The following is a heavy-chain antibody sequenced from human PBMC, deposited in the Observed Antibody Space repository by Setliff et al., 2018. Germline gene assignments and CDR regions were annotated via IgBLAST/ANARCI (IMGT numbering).Heavy chain of an antibody. V-gene: IGHV1-8*01. CDR1: GGTFTSYD. CDR2: MNPNSGNT. D-gene: IGHD2-21*01. Sequence: ASVKVSCKASGGTFTSYDINWVRQATGQGLEWMGWMNPNSGNTGYAQKFQGRVTMTTDTSTRTAYMEVTSLRSDDTAVYYCATEKFPGDWGDYWGQGTLVTVSS. CDR3: ATEKFPGDWGDY. J-gene: IGHJ4*02.